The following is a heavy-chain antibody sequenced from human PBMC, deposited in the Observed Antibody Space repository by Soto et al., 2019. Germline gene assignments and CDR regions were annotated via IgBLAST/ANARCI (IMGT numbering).Heavy chain of an antibody. D-gene: IGHD2-2*01. J-gene: IGHJ4*02. V-gene: IGHV4-61*01. Sequence: VQLQESGPGLVKPSETLSLTCPVSGGSLSGGNYFWSWIRQPPGKGLEWIGYIYYSGSTNYNPSLKSRVTMSVDTSKNQFSLKLSSVTAADTAVYYCARDYQNFDYWGQGTLVTVSS. CDR3: ARDYQNFDY. CDR2: IYYSGST. CDR1: GGSLSGGNYF.